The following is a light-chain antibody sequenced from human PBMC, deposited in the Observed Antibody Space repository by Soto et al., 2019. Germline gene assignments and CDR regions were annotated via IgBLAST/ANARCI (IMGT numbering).Light chain of an antibody. CDR3: PSYTSSTTRVV. V-gene: IGLV2-14*03. CDR1: SSDVGGYDS. Sequence: QSALTQPASVSGSPGQSITISCTGTSSDVGGYDSVSWYQQHPGKAPKLIIYDVSNRPSGVSNRFSGSKSGNTASLTISGLQAEDEADYYCPSYTSSTTRVVFGGGTKLTVL. CDR2: DVS. J-gene: IGLJ2*01.